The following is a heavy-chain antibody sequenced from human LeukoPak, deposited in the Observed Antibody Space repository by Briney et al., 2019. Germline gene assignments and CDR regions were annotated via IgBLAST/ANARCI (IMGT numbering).Heavy chain of an antibody. D-gene: IGHD3-10*01. CDR3: ARDLDFGSGRSLGAFDI. Sequence: PGGSLRLSCAASGFTFSSYSMNWVRQAPGKGLEWVASIKQDGNEKYYVDSVRGRFTISRDNAKNSLYLQMDSLRAEDTAVYYCARDLDFGSGRSLGAFDIWGQGTMVTVSS. J-gene: IGHJ3*02. V-gene: IGHV3-7*03. CDR2: IKQDGNEK. CDR1: GFTFSSYS.